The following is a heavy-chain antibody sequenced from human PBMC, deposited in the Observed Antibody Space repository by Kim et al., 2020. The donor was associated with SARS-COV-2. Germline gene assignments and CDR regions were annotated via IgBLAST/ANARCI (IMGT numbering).Heavy chain of an antibody. D-gene: IGHD6-13*01. Sequence: SETLSLTCAVYGGSFSGYYWSWIRQPPGKGLEWIGEINHSGSTNYNPSLKSRVTISVDTSKNQFSLKLSSVTAADTAVYYCARRIAAAAPFDYWGQGTLVTVSS. CDR1: GGSFSGYY. V-gene: IGHV4-34*01. CDR2: INHSGST. CDR3: ARRIAAAAPFDY. J-gene: IGHJ4*02.